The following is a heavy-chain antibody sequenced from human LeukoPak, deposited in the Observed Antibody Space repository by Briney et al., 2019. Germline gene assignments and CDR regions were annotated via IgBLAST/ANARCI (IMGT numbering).Heavy chain of an antibody. CDR2: ISSSSSYI. CDR3: ARGPRTYGVYHFDY. Sequence: GGSLRLSCAASGFTFSSYSMNWVRQAPGKGLEWVSSISSSSSYIYYADSVKGRFTISRDNAKNSLYLQMNSLRAEDTAVYYCARGPRTYGVYHFDYWGQGTLVTVSS. CDR1: GFTFSSYS. D-gene: IGHD2-8*01. V-gene: IGHV3-21*01. J-gene: IGHJ4*02.